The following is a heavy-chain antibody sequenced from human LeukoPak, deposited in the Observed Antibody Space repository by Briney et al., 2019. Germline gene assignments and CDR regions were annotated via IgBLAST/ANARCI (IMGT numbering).Heavy chain of an antibody. CDR2: ISYDGSNK. Sequence: GGSLRLSCAASGFTFSSYAMHWVRQAPGKGLEWVAVISYDGSNKYHADSVKGRFTISRDNSKNTLYLQMNSLRAEDTAVYYCARALGGYCSSTSCYTGWFDPWGQGTLVTVSS. J-gene: IGHJ5*02. D-gene: IGHD2-2*02. V-gene: IGHV3-30-3*01. CDR3: ARALGGYCSSTSCYTGWFDP. CDR1: GFTFSSYA.